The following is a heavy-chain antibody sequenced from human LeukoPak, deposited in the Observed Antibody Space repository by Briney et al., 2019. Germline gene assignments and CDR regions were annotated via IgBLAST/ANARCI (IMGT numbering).Heavy chain of an antibody. CDR3: AKDLVTAIPGYLDY. Sequence: PGGSLRLSCAASGFTFSSYGMHWVRQAPGKGLEWVAFIRYDGSNKYYADSVKGRFIISRDNSKNTLYLQMNSLRAEDTAVYYCAKDLVTAIPGYLDYWGQGTLVTVSS. CDR1: GFTFSSYG. J-gene: IGHJ4*02. D-gene: IGHD2-21*02. V-gene: IGHV3-30*02. CDR2: IRYDGSNK.